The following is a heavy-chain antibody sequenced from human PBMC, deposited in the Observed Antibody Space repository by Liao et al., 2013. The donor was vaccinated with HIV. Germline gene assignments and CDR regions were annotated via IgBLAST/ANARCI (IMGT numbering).Heavy chain of an antibody. V-gene: IGHV4-59*01. D-gene: IGHD1-1*01. Sequence: QVQLQESGPGLVKPSETLSLTCTVSGDSISTYFWSWIRQPPGKGLEWIGYVYHTAITDSNPSLKSRVSISIDTSKNQFSLKLASVTAADTALYYCASGGWNEYFHHWGQGTRGHRLL. CDR1: GDSISTYF. J-gene: IGHJ1*01. CDR3: ASGGWNEYFHH. CDR2: VYHTAIT.